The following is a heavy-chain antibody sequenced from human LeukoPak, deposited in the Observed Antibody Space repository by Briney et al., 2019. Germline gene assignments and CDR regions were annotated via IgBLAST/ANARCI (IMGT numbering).Heavy chain of an antibody. CDR2: IRSKAYGGTT. J-gene: IGHJ4*02. CDR3: TRSVRGTCDC. V-gene: IGHV3-49*04. D-gene: IGHD1-7*01. CDR1: VFTFGVYA. Sequence: PGRSLRLSCTASVFTFGVYAMSWVRQAPGKRLEWVGFIRSKAYGGTTEYAASVKGRFTISRDDSKSIAYLQMNSLKPEDTAVYYCTRSVRGTCDCGGQGTLVTVSS.